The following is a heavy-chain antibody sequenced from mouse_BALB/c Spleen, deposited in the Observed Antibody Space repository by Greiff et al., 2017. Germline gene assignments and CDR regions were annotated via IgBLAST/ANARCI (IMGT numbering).Heavy chain of an antibody. V-gene: IGHV2-2*02. D-gene: IGHD2-14*01. Sequence: QVQLKQSGPGLVQPSQSLSITCTVSGFSLTSYGVHWVRQSPGKGLEWLGVIWSGGSTDYNAAFISRLSISKDNSKSQVFFKMNSLQANDTAIYYCARRNCYRYHYYAMDYWGQGTSVTVSS. J-gene: IGHJ4*01. CDR2: IWSGGST. CDR1: GFSLTSYG. CDR3: ARRNCYRYHYYAMDY.